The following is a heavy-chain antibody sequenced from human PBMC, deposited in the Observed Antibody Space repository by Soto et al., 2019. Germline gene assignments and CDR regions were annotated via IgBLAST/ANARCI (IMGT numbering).Heavy chain of an antibody. D-gene: IGHD3-22*01. Sequence: EVQLLESVGGLIEPGGSLRLSCAASEFPFRSYAMSWVRQAPGEGLEWVSAISDIGDITYYADSVKGRFTISRDNSKKTLFLQMDSLRPEDTAVYFCAKDYSYDSSGVLDYWGQGTLVTVSS. CDR2: ISDIGDIT. J-gene: IGHJ4*02. V-gene: IGHV3-23*01. CDR1: EFPFRSYA. CDR3: AKDYSYDSSGVLDY.